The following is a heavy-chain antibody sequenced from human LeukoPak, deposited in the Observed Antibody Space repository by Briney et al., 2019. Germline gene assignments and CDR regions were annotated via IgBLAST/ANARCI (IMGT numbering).Heavy chain of an antibody. J-gene: IGHJ6*03. CDR2: IIPIFGTA. Sequence: GASVKVSCKASGGTFSSYAISWVRQAPGQGLEWMGGIIPIFGTANYAQKFQGRVTITADESTSTAYMELSSLRSEDTAVYYCAREIAAAFFGRNYMDVWGKGTTVTVSS. CDR3: AREIAAAFFGRNYMDV. CDR1: GGTFSSYA. V-gene: IGHV1-69*13. D-gene: IGHD6-13*01.